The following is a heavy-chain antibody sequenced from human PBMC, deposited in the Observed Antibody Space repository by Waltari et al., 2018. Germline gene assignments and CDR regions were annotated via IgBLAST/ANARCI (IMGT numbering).Heavy chain of an antibody. CDR1: GYSISSGYY. Sequence: QVQLQESGPGLVKPSETLSLTCAVSGYSISSGYYWGWIRQPPGTGLAWIGSISHSGSTYYNPALKSRVTIAVDTSKNPFSLKLSAVTAADTAVYYCAREKPPYCSSTSCYGGVLFDPWGQGTLVTVSS. CDR3: AREKPPYCSSTSCYGGVLFDP. D-gene: IGHD2-2*01. V-gene: IGHV4-38-2*02. J-gene: IGHJ5*02. CDR2: ISHSGST.